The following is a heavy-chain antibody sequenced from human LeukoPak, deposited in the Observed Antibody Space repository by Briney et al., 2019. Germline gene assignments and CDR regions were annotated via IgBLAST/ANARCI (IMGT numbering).Heavy chain of an antibody. CDR3: ARGGYGDYNFDY. CDR2: IIPIFGTE. J-gene: IGHJ4*02. V-gene: IGHV1-69*05. Sequence: GSSVKVSCKASGGTFSSYAISWVRQAPGQGLEWMGGIIPIFGTENYAQKFQGRVTITTDESTSTAYMELSSLRSEDTAVYYCARGGYGDYNFDYWGQGTLVTVSS. D-gene: IGHD4-17*01. CDR1: GGTFSSYA.